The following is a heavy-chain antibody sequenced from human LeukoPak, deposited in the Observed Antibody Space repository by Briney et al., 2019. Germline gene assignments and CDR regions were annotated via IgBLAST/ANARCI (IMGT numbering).Heavy chain of an antibody. V-gene: IGHV1-8*03. J-gene: IGHJ4*02. CDR1: GYTFTSYD. CDR2: MNPNSSNT. D-gene: IGHD5-12*01. CDR3: ARGPGYSGYDYGGYDY. Sequence: GASVKVSCKASGYTFTSYDINWVRQATGQGLEWMGWMNPNSSNTGYAQKFQGRVTITRNTSISTAYMELSSLRSEDTAVYYCARGPGYSGYDYGGYDYWGQGTLVTVSS.